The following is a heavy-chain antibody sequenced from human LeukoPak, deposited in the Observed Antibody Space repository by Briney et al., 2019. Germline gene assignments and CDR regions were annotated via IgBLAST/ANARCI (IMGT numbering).Heavy chain of an antibody. Sequence: PSETLSLTCTVSGGSISSHYWSWIRQPPGKGLEWIGYIYYSGSTNYNPSLKSRVTISVDTSKNQFSLKLSSVTAADTAVYYCTRAFRGSSPLDPWGQGTLVTVSS. CDR3: TRAFRGSSPLDP. D-gene: IGHD3-10*01. V-gene: IGHV4-59*11. CDR1: GGSISSHY. CDR2: IYYSGST. J-gene: IGHJ5*02.